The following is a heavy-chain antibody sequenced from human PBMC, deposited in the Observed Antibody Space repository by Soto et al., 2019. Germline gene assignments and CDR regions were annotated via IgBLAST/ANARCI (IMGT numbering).Heavy chain of an antibody. CDR2: IIPIFGTA. CDR3: AGGGNYGNWYFDL. V-gene: IGHV1-69*06. Sequence: QVQLVQSGAEVKKPGSSVKVSCKASGGTFSSYAISWVRQAPGQGLEGMGGIIPIFGTANYAQKFQGRVTIIEDKYTSAAYVELCSLRSEETAVYYCAGGGNYGNWYFDLWGRGTLVTVSS. J-gene: IGHJ2*01. CDR1: GGTFSSYA. D-gene: IGHD4-17*01.